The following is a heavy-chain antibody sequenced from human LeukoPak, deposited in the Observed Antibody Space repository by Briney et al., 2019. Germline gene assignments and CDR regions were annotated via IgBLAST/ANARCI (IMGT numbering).Heavy chain of an antibody. Sequence: SVKVSCKASGGTFSSYAISWVRQAPGQGLEWMGRIIPILGIANYAQKFQGRVTITADKSTSTAYMELSSLRSEDTAVYYCATPYLYCSSTSCYSQPTYYYYGMDVWGQGTTVTVSS. J-gene: IGHJ6*02. CDR2: IIPILGIA. D-gene: IGHD2-2*01. V-gene: IGHV1-69*04. CDR1: GGTFSSYA. CDR3: ATPYLYCSSTSCYSQPTYYYYGMDV.